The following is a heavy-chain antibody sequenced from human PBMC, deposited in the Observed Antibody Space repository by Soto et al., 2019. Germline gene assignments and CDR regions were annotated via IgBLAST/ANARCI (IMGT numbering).Heavy chain of an antibody. CDR1: GFTFSSYA. CDR2: ISYDGSNK. CDR3: ARGRRSDSSGYHLYYYYYYGMDV. V-gene: IGHV3-30-3*01. Sequence: GGSLRLSCAASGFTFSSYAMHWVRQAPGKGLEWVAVISYDGSNKYYADSVKGRFTISRDNSKNTLYLQMNSLRAEDTAVYYCARGRRSDSSGYHLYYYYYYGMDVWGQGTTVTVSS. D-gene: IGHD3-22*01. J-gene: IGHJ6*02.